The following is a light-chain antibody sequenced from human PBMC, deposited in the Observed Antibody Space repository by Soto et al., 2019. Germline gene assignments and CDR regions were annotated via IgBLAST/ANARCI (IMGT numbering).Light chain of an antibody. CDR1: QDINTY. CDR2: DAS. CDR3: QHRYNWPLT. Sequence: EVVLTQYPATLSLSPGDKAILSSRASQDINTYLGWYQQKPGQPPRLLIYDASNRASGIPARFSGSGSGTDFTLTIDTLESEDFAIYYCQHRYNWPLTFGAGTKVDIK. V-gene: IGKV3-11*01. J-gene: IGKJ4*01.